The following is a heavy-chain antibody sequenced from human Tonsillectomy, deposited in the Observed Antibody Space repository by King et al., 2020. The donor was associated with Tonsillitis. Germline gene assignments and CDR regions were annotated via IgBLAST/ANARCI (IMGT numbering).Heavy chain of an antibody. Sequence: VQLQQWGAGLLKPSETLSLTCAVYGGSFSGYYWSLIRQPPGKGLEWIGEINHSGSTNYNPSLKSRVTISVDTSKNQFSLKLSSVTAADTAVYYCASLKEAKIVATIGVSLWGQGTLVTVSS. J-gene: IGHJ4*02. CDR1: GGSFSGYY. CDR3: ASLKEAKIVATIGVSL. V-gene: IGHV4-34*01. CDR2: INHSGST. D-gene: IGHD5-12*01.